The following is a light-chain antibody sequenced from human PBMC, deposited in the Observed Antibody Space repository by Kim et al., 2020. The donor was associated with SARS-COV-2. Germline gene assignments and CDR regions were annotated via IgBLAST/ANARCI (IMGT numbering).Light chain of an antibody. Sequence: DIVMTQSPDSLAVSLGERATINCKSSQSVLYSSNNKNYLAWYQQKPGQPPKLLIYWASTRESGVPDRFSGSGSGTDFTLTISSLQAEDVAVCYCQQYYSTPPVTFGGGTKVDIK. V-gene: IGKV4-1*01. CDR1: QSVLYSSNNKNY. CDR2: WAS. J-gene: IGKJ4*01. CDR3: QQYYSTPPVT.